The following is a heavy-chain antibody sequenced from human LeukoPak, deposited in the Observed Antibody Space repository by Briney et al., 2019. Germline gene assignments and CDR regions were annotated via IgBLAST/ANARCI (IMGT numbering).Heavy chain of an antibody. V-gene: IGHV1-18*01. J-gene: IGHJ5*02. CDR1: AYTFISYG. CDR3: ARNLGDVYYHNSSGRPNWFDP. Sequence: GASVKVSCKSSAYTFISYGISWVRQAPGQGLEWMGWISAYNGNTNYAQKLQGRVTMTTDTSTSTAYMELRSLRSDDTAVYYCARNLGDVYYHNSSGRPNWFDPWGQGTLVTVSS. D-gene: IGHD3-22*01. CDR2: ISAYNGNT.